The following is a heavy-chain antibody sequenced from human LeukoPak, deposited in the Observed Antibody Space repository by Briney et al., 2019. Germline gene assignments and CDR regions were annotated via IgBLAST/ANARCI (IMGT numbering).Heavy chain of an antibody. CDR3: ARAFINYYDSSGYYPY. CDR1: GGSFSGYY. D-gene: IGHD3-22*01. Sequence: SETLSLTCAVYGGSFSGYYWSWIRQPPGKGLEWIGEINHSGSTNYNPSLKSRVTISVDTSKNQFSLKLSSVTAADTAVYYCARAFINYYDSSGYYPYWGQGTLVTVSS. J-gene: IGHJ4*02. CDR2: INHSGST. V-gene: IGHV4-34*01.